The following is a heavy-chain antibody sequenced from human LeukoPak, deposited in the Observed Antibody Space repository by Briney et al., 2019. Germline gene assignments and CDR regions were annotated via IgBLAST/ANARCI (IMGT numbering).Heavy chain of an antibody. V-gene: IGHV3-21*01. CDR1: GFTFSRYG. CDR3: ARTMVRGVIINWFDP. Sequence: PGGSLRLSCAASGFTFSRYGMSWVRQAPGKGLEWVSSISSSSSYIYYADSVKGRFTISRDNAKNSLYLQMNSLRAEDTAVYYRARTMVRGVIINWFDPWGQGTLVTVSS. CDR2: ISSSSSYI. J-gene: IGHJ5*02. D-gene: IGHD3-10*01.